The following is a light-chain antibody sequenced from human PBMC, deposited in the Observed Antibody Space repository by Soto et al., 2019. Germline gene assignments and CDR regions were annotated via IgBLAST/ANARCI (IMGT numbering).Light chain of an antibody. Sequence: DIQMTQSPSTLSASVRARVPITCRASQTISSWLAWFQQRPGRAPKFLIYKASSLKNGVPLRFSGSGSGTQFTLTISSLQPDDFATYYCQQYNSYSGTFGQGTKVDIK. CDR1: QTISSW. CDR2: KAS. V-gene: IGKV1-5*03. J-gene: IGKJ1*01. CDR3: QQYNSYSGT.